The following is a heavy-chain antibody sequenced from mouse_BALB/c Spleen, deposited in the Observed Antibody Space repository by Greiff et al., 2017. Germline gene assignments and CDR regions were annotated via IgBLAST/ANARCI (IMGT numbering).Heavy chain of an antibody. CDR2: ISSGGST. Sequence: EVQVVESGGGLVKPGGSLKLSCAASGFTFSSYAMSWVRQTPEKRLEWVASISSGGSTYYPDSVKGRFTISRDNARNILYLQMSSLRSEDTAMYYCARPHYGSSFAYWGQGTLVTVSA. V-gene: IGHV5-6-5*01. CDR3: ARPHYGSSFAY. D-gene: IGHD1-1*01. CDR1: GFTFSSYA. J-gene: IGHJ3*01.